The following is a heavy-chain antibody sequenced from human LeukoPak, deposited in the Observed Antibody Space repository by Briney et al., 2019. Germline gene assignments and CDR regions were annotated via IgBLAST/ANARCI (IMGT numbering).Heavy chain of an antibody. D-gene: IGHD3-9*01. CDR3: ARSGTLTGYLY. CDR1: GVSLSSYY. V-gene: IGHV4-59*01. CDR2: IYYSGST. J-gene: IGHJ4*02. Sequence: SETLSLTCTVTGVSLSSYYWTWIRQPPGKGLEWIGYIYYSGSTNYNPSLKSRVTMSVDPSKNQFSLKLNSVTAADTAVYYCARSGTLTGYLYWGQGALVTVSS.